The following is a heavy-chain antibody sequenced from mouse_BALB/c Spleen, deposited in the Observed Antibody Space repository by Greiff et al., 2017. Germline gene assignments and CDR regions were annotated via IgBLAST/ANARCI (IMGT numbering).Heavy chain of an antibody. J-gene: IGHJ3*01. Sequence: EVKLVESGPGLVKPSQSLSLTCTVTGYSITSDYAWNWIRQFPGNKLEWMGYISYSGSTSYNPSLKSRISITRDTSKNQFFLQLNSVTTEDTATYYCAREGKTARARGFAYWGQGTLVTVSA. CDR1: GYSITSDYA. CDR3: AREGKTARARGFAY. CDR2: ISYSGST. D-gene: IGHD3-2*01. V-gene: IGHV3-2*02.